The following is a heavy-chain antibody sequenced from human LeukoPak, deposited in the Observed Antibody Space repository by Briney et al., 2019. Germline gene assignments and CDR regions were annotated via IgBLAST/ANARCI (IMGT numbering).Heavy chain of an antibody. CDR2: INPNSGGT. J-gene: IGHJ4*02. V-gene: IGHV1-2*02. CDR1: GYTFTGYY. D-gene: IGHD4-17*01. Sequence: ASVKVSCKASGYTFTGYYMHWVRQAPGQGLEWMGWINPNSGGTNYAQKFQSRVTMTRDTSISTAYMELSRLRSDDTAVYYCARLDYGDYGGGDYWGQGTLVTVSS. CDR3: ARLDYGDYGGGDY.